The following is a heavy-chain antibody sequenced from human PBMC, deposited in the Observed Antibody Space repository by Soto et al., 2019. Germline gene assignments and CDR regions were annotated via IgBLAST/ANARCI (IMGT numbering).Heavy chain of an antibody. J-gene: IGHJ4*02. CDR3: ARGITLPTPLDY. D-gene: IGHD1-20*01. Sequence: GASVKVSCKASGYTFTSYGISWVRQAPGQGLVWMGWINAGNGNTKYSQKFQGRVTITRDTSASTAYMELSSLRSEVTAVYYCARGITLPTPLDYWGQGTLVTVSS. CDR1: GYTFTSYG. CDR2: INAGNGNT. V-gene: IGHV1-3*01.